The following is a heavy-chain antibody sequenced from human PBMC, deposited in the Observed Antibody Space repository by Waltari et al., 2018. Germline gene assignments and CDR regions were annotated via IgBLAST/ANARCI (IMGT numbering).Heavy chain of an antibody. V-gene: IGHV4-4*07. CDR2: IYTSGST. J-gene: IGHJ4*02. CDR1: GGSISSYY. CDR3: ARGGEGYCSSTSCYHFEY. Sequence: QVQLQESGPGLVKPSETLSLTCTVSGGSISSYYWSWIRQPAGTGLEWIGRIYTSGSTNYNPSLKSRVTMSVDTSKNQFSLKLSSVTAADTAVYYCARGGEGYCSSTSCYHFEYWGQGTLVTVS. D-gene: IGHD2-2*01.